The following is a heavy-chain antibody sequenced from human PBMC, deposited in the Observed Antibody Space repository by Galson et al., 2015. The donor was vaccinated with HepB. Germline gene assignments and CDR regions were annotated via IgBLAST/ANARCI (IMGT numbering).Heavy chain of an antibody. CDR1: GFTFSSYA. CDR3: ARVYCGGDCYHFQH. D-gene: IGHD2-21*02. Sequence: SLRLSCAASGFTFSSYAMHWVRQAPGKGLEWVAVISYDGSNKYYADSVKGRFTISRDNSKNTLYLQMNSLRAEDTAVYYCARVYCGGDCYHFQHWGQGTLVTVSS. J-gene: IGHJ1*01. CDR2: ISYDGSNK. V-gene: IGHV3-30-3*01.